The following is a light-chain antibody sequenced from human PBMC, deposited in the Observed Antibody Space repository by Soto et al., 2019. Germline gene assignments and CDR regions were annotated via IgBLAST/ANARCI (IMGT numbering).Light chain of an antibody. CDR3: QQYGGSPWT. Sequence: EIVLTQSPGTLSLSPGERATLSCRASQGVSSSYLAWYQHKPGQAPRLLIYGASSRATGIPDRFSGSGSGTDFTLTISRLEPEDFAVYYCQQYGGSPWTFGQGTKVEIK. CDR2: GAS. CDR1: QGVSSSY. J-gene: IGKJ1*01. V-gene: IGKV3-20*01.